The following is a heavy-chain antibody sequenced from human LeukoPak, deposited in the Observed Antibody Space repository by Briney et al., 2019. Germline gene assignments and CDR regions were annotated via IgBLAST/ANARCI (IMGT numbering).Heavy chain of an antibody. CDR2: INPNSGGT. V-gene: IGHV1-2*02. J-gene: IGHJ3*02. Sequence: ASVKVSCKASGYTFTGYYMHWVRQAPGQGLEWMGWINPNSGGTNYAQKFQGRVTMTRDTSIRTAYMELSRLRSDDTAVYYCARAYDSSGLNAFDIWGQGTMVTVSS. CDR3: ARAYDSSGLNAFDI. CDR1: GYTFTGYY. D-gene: IGHD3-22*01.